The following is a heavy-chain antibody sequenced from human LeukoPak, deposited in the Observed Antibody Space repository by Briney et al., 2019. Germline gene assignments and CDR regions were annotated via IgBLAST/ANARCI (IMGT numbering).Heavy chain of an antibody. J-gene: IGHJ4*02. CDR3: AKENSSWYNFDY. Sequence: PGGSLRLSCAASGFTFSGYGMHWVRQAAGKGLEWVAFIRYDGSNKHYADSVKGRFTISRDNSKTTLYLQMNSLRAEDTAVYYCAKENSSWYNFDYWGQGILVTVSS. CDR2: IRYDGSNK. D-gene: IGHD6-13*01. CDR1: GFTFSGYG. V-gene: IGHV3-30*02.